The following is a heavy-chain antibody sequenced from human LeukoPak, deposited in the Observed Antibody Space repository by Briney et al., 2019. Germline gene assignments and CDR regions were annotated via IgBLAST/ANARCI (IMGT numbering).Heavy chain of an antibody. D-gene: IGHD5-24*01. V-gene: IGHV1-69*05. CDR1: GGTFSSYA. CDR3: ARGAARDGYSYYFDY. Sequence: SVKVSCKASGGTFSSYAISWVRQAPGQGLEWMGGIIPIVGTTNYAQKLKGRVTITTDESTSTAYMELSSLRSEDTAVYYCARGAARDGYSYYFDYWGQGTLVTVSS. CDR2: IIPIVGTT. J-gene: IGHJ4*02.